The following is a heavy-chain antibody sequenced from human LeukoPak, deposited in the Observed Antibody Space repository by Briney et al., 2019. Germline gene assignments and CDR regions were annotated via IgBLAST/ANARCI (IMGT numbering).Heavy chain of an antibody. CDR3: AKDHCSSTSCYYYYYGMDV. Sequence: ARSLRLSCAASGFTFSSYGMHWVRQAPGKGLEWVAVISYDGSNKYYADSVKGRFTISRDNSKNTLYLQMNSLRAEDTAVYYCAKDHCSSTSCYYYYYGMDVWGQGTTVTVSS. CDR2: ISYDGSNK. J-gene: IGHJ6*02. V-gene: IGHV3-30*18. D-gene: IGHD2-2*01. CDR1: GFTFSSYG.